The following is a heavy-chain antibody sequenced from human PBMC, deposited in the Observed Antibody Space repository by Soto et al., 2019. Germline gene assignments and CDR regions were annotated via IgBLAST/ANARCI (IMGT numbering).Heavy chain of an antibody. CDR1: GFTFSSYA. J-gene: IGHJ3*02. D-gene: IGHD3-16*02. CDR2: ISGSGGST. CDR3: AKDLSTSPPHDYVWGSYRYGAFDI. Sequence: GWSLRLSCAASGFTFSSYAMSWVRQAPGKGPEWVSAISGSGGSTYYADSVKGRFTISRDNSKNTLYLQMNSLRAEDTAVYYCAKDLSTSPPHDYVWGSYRYGAFDIWGQGTMVTVSS. V-gene: IGHV3-23*01.